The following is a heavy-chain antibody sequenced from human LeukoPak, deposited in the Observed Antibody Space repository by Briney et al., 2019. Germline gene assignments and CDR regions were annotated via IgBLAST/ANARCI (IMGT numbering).Heavy chain of an antibody. J-gene: IGHJ3*02. CDR1: GGTFSSYA. CDR2: IIPILGIA. V-gene: IGHV1-69*04. Sequence: SVKVSCKPSGGTFSSYAISWVRQAPGQGLEWMGRIIPILGIANYAQKFQGRVTITADKSTSTAYMELSSLRSEDTAVYYCARWDGVGATTYAFDIWGQGTMVTVSS. D-gene: IGHD1-26*01. CDR3: ARWDGVGATTYAFDI.